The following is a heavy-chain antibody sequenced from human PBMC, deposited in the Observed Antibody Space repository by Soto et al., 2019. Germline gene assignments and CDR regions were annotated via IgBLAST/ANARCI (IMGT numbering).Heavy chain of an antibody. D-gene: IGHD4-17*01. CDR1: GGSISSGGYY. V-gene: IGHV4-31*03. CDR2: IYYSGST. J-gene: IGHJ6*02. Sequence: TLSRTCTVSGGSISSGGYYWSWIRQRPGKGLEWIGYIYYSGSTYYNPSLKRRVTISVDTSKNQYSLKLSSVTAADTAVYYCARDPGVTTYYYYYGMDVWGQGTTVTVSS. CDR3: ARDPGVTTYYYYYGMDV.